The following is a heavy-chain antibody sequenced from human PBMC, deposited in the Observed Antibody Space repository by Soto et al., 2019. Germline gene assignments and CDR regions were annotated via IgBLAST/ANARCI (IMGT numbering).Heavy chain of an antibody. CDR1: GGSFSSFG. V-gene: IGHV1-69*13. Sequence: SVKVSCKASGGSFSSFGFTWVRQAPGQGLEWMGGIIPVFGRPNYAQRFRGRLTITADESTNTCYMELIDLESEDTAVYYCAREGSGYNFWGQGTQVTVSS. J-gene: IGHJ1*01. CDR2: IIPVFGRP. CDR3: AREGSGYNF. D-gene: IGHD5-12*01.